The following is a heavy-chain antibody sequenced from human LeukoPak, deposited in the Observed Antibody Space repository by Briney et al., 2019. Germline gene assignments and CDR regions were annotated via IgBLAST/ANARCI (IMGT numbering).Heavy chain of an antibody. Sequence: PGGSLRLSCAASGFTFSSYAMSWVRQAPGKGLEWVSAISGSGGSTYYADSVKGRFTISRDNSKNTLYLQMNSLRAEDTAVFYCAKGLYYDFWSGNYFDYWGQGTLVTVSS. CDR1: GFTFSSYA. CDR2: ISGSGGST. CDR3: AKGLYYDFWSGNYFDY. J-gene: IGHJ4*02. D-gene: IGHD3-3*01. V-gene: IGHV3-23*01.